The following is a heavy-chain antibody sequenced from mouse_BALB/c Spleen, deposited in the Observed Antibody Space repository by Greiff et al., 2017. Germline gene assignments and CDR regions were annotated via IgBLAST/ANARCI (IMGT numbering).Heavy chain of an antibody. Sequence: VKLMESGPGLVAPSQSLSITCTVSGFSLTSYGVHWVRQPPGKGLEWLGVIWAGGSTNYNSALMSRLSISKDNSKSQVFLKMNSLQTDDTAMYYCARLYGNYEGAMDYWGQGTSVTVSS. V-gene: IGHV2-9*02. CDR3: ARLYGNYEGAMDY. D-gene: IGHD2-10*02. J-gene: IGHJ4*01. CDR2: IWAGGST. CDR1: GFSLTSYG.